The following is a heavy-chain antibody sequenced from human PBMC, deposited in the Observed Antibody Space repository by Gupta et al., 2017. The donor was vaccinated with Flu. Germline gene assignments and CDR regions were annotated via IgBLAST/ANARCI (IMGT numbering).Heavy chain of an antibody. CDR3: XNXAVEVAXVVRGMVMTNVRSFFFKD. J-gene: IGHJ4*02. Sequence: QVQLVESGGGVVQPGRSLRLSCVASGFTFRRYAMHWVRQAPGKRLEWLAKASFDGSDKSYAESVRGRFTVSRDNSENTFYLLMKSLRIDDTAVYYCXNXAVEVAXVVRGMVMTNVRSFFFKDWGRGTLVTVSS. V-gene: IGHV3-30*18. CDR1: GFTFRRYA. CDR2: ASFDGSDK. D-gene: IGHD3-10*02.